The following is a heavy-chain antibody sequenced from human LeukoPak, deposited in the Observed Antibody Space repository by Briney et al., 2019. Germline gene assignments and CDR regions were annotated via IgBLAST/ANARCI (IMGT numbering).Heavy chain of an antibody. D-gene: IGHD2-15*01. CDR1: GFTFSTYG. CDR3: AKGPRYCSGDSCYNWFDP. V-gene: IGHV3-30*02. Sequence: GGSLRLSCVASGFTFSTYGMHWVRQAPGKGLDWVSFIRYDGSNGSNKYYADSVKGRFTISRDNSKSTLYLQVNSLRAEDTAVYYCAKGPRYCSGDSCYNWFDPWGQGTLVTVSS. CDR2: IRYDGSNGSNK. J-gene: IGHJ5*02.